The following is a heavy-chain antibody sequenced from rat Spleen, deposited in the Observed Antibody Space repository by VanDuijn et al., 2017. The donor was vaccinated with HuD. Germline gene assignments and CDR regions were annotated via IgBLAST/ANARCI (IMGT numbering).Heavy chain of an antibody. Sequence: EVQLVETGGGFVQPGRSLNLLCVASGFTFSRYWMYWIRQAPGKGLECVSSINPDGCSTYYPDSVKGRFTISRDNAQNTVYLQMNSLRSEDTATYYCAKRDYDGYYPFAYWGQGTLVTVSS. D-gene: IGHD1-12*03. CDR3: AKRDYDGYYPFAY. CDR1: GFTFSRYW. J-gene: IGHJ3*01. CDR2: INPDGCST. V-gene: IGHV5-58*01.